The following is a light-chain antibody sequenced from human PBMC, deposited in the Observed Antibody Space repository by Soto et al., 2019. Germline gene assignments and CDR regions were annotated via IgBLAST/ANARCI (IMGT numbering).Light chain of an antibody. CDR1: SSNIGSNY. Sequence: QSVLTQPASASGTPGQRVTISCSGSSSNIGSNYVYWYHQFPGTAPKLLIYKNNQRPSGVPDRFSGSKSGTSASLAISGLRSEDEADYYCAAWDDSLSGVVFGGGTKLTVL. J-gene: IGLJ2*01. V-gene: IGLV1-47*01. CDR2: KNN. CDR3: AAWDDSLSGVV.